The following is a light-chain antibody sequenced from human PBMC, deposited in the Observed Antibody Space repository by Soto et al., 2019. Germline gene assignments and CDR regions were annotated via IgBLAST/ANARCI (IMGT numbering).Light chain of an antibody. CDR2: KAS. J-gene: IGKJ1*01. CDR3: QQYKSYSRT. V-gene: IGKV1-5*03. Sequence: DIQMTQSPYTLSASVGHRVTITCRASQSISSWLAWYQQKPGKAPNLLIYKASSLESGVPSRFSGSGTGTEFTLTISSLQPEDFATYYCQQYKSYSRTFGQGTNVEIK. CDR1: QSISSW.